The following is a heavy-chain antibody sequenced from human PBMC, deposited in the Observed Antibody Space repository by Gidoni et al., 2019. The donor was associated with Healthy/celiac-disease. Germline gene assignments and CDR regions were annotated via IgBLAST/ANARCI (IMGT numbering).Heavy chain of an antibody. J-gene: IGHJ4*02. CDR1: GGSFSEYY. Sequence: QVQLQQWGAGLLKPSETLSLTGSVYGGSFSEYYWSWIRQPPGKGLEWIGENNHSGRTNYKPSLKSRVTISVDTSKNQFSLKLSSVTAADTAVYYCARGRGGRFLEWLNPRVYFDYWGQGTWSPSPQ. D-gene: IGHD3-3*01. V-gene: IGHV4-34*01. CDR2: NNHSGRT. CDR3: ARGRGGRFLEWLNPRVYFDY.